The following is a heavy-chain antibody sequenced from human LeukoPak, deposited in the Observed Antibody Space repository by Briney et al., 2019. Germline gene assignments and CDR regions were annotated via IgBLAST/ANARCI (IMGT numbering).Heavy chain of an antibody. D-gene: IGHD2-2*01. CDR2: INHSGST. V-gene: IGHV4-34*01. J-gene: IGHJ6*03. CDR3: ARGRRDIVVVPAARTYYYYYMDV. Sequence: SETLSLTCAVYGGSFSGYYWSWIRQPPGKGLEWIGEINHSGSTNYNPSLKSRVTISVDTSKNQFSLKLSSVTAADTAVYYCARGRRDIVVVPAARTYYYYYMDVWGKGTTVTVSS. CDR1: GGSFSGYY.